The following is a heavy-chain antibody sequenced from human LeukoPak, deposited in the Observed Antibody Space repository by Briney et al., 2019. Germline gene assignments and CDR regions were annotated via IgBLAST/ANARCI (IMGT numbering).Heavy chain of an antibody. D-gene: IGHD7-27*01. CDR3: ARDPSGHWYFDL. J-gene: IGHJ2*01. CDR1: GFTVNSYY. V-gene: IGHV3-66*01. CDR2: IYSGGNT. Sequence: GGSLRLSCAVSGFTVNSYYMSWVRQAPGKGLERVSVIYSGGNTHYADSVKGRFTISRDNSKNTLYLQMHRLRAEDTAVYYCARDPSGHWYFDLWGRGTLVTVSS.